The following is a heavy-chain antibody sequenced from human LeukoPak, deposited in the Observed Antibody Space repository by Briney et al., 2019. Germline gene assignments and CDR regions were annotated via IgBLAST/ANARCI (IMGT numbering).Heavy chain of an antibody. J-gene: IGHJ3*02. CDR2: IWYDGSNK. CDR3: ARGRAVAGTARLDI. CDR1: GFTFSSYA. V-gene: IGHV3-33*08. Sequence: PGRSLRLSCAASGFTFSSYAMHWVRQAPGKGLEWVAVIWYDGSNKYYADSVKGRFTISRDNSKNTLYLQMNSLRAEDTAVYYCARGRAVAGTARLDIWGQGTMVTVSS. D-gene: IGHD6-19*01.